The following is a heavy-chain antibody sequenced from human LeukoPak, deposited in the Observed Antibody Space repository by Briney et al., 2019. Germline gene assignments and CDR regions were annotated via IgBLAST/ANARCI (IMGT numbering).Heavy chain of an antibody. CDR2: INHSGST. J-gene: IGHJ6*03. CDR1: GGSFSGYY. Sequence: SETLSLTCAVYGGSFSGYYWSWIRQPPGKGLEWIGEINHSGSTNYNPSLKSRVTISVDTSKNQFSLRLSSVTAADTAVYYCARGGVGGYYYYCMDVWGKGTTVTVSS. CDR3: ARGGVGGYYYYCMDV. D-gene: IGHD3-16*01. V-gene: IGHV4-34*01.